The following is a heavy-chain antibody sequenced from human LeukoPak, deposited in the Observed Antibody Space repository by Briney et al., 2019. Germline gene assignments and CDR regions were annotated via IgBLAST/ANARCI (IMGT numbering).Heavy chain of an antibody. V-gene: IGHV1-69*04. CDR1: GGTFSSYA. J-gene: IGHJ6*02. Sequence: SVKVSCKASGGTFSSYAIRWVRQAPGQGLEWMGRIIPILGIANYAQKFQGRVTITADKSTSTAYMELSSLRSEDTAVYYCARSDCSGGSCYSYYGMDVWGQGTTVTVSS. CDR3: ARSDCSGGSCYSYYGMDV. D-gene: IGHD2-15*01. CDR2: IIPILGIA.